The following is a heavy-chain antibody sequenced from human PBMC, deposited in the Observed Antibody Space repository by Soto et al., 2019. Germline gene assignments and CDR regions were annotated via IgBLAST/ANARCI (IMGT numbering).Heavy chain of an antibody. V-gene: IGHV3-74*01. Sequence: EVQLVESGGGLVQPGGSLRLSCAASGFTFSSYWMHWVRQAPGKGLVWVSRINSDGSSTSYADSVKGRFIISRDNAKNTLYLQMNSLRAEDTAVYYCVRTSLVVAAATRADYWGQGTLVTVSS. CDR1: GFTFSSYW. CDR2: INSDGSST. J-gene: IGHJ4*02. CDR3: VRTSLVVAAATRADY. D-gene: IGHD2-15*01.